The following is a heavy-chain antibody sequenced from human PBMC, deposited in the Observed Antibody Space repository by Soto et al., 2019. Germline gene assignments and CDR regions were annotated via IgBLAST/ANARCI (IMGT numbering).Heavy chain of an antibody. Sequence: SVKVSCKASGFTFTSSAVQWVRQARGQRLEWIGWIDVGSGNTDYAQKFQDRVTITRDMYTSTAYMELSSLRSDDTVVYYCAAGEAVVLPAVGDYYYGMDVWGQGTTVTVSS. CDR3: AAGEAVVLPAVGDYYYGMDV. J-gene: IGHJ6*02. CDR2: IDVGSGNT. CDR1: GFTFTSSA. V-gene: IGHV1-58*01. D-gene: IGHD2-2*01.